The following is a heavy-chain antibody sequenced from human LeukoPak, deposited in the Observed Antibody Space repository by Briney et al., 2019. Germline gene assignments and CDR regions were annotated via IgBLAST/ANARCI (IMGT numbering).Heavy chain of an antibody. CDR2: IYYSGTT. V-gene: IGHV4-31*03. CDR1: GGSISSGGFY. CDR3: ARDVTGGSYFDY. Sequence: PSETLSLTCTVSGGSISSGGFYWSWTRQYPGKGLEWVGYIYYSGTTSYNPSLKSRVTMSVDTSKNQFSLKLISVTAADTAVYYCARDVTGGSYFDYWGQGTLVTVSS. D-gene: IGHD1-26*01. J-gene: IGHJ4*02.